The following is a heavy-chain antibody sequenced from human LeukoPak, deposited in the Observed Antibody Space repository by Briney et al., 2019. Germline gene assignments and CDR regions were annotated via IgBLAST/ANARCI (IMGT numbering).Heavy chain of an antibody. V-gene: IGHV4-59*01. Sequence: SETLSLTCAVSGGSISSYYWNWIRQSPEKGLEWIGQIYYKGTTKYNICLRSRVTMSVDTSNNQFYLNLNSVTAADTAVYFCARQKRAWDHEDDAFEIWGQGTMVTVSS. D-gene: IGHD1-26*01. CDR2: IYYKGTT. J-gene: IGHJ3*02. CDR1: GGSISSYY. CDR3: ARQKRAWDHEDDAFEI.